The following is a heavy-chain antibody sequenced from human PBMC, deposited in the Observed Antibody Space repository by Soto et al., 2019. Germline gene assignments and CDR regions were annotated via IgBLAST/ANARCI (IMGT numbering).Heavy chain of an antibody. V-gene: IGHV3-9*01. CDR1: GFPFDDHD. CDR2: ISWSSDEV. Sequence: EVQLVESGGGVVQFGRSLRLSCEASGFPFDDHDMHWVRQVQGKGLEWVSGISWSSDEVGYVDSVKGRFTISRGNVRNFLYLQMGSLTTDDTAVYFGAKERKSDVPRGWGLDHWGQGTLVTVSS. J-gene: IGHJ4*02. D-gene: IGHD7-27*01. CDR3: AKERKSDVPRGWGLDH.